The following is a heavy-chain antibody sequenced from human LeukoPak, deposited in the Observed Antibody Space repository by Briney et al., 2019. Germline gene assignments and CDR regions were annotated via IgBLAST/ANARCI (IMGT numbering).Heavy chain of an antibody. Sequence: PGGSLRLSCAASGFTFSRYGMHWVRQSPGRGLEWVSFLSFDGSNEFYADSLKGRFTISRDNSKDTLYLQMDSLRAEDTALYYCAREEHDYVWGSYRNYYYYGIDVWGQGTTVTVSS. CDR1: GFTFSRYG. V-gene: IGHV3-30*03. CDR3: AREEHDYVWGSYRNYYYYGIDV. D-gene: IGHD3-16*02. J-gene: IGHJ6*02. CDR2: LSFDGSNE.